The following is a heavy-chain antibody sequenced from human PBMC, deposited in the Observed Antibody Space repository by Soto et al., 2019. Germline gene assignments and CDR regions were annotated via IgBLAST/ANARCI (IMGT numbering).Heavy chain of an antibody. CDR3: ARDFGRAHGGGDCPPDY. D-gene: IGHD2-21*02. V-gene: IGHV3-33*01. CDR1: GFIFSYYG. Sequence: QVQVVESGGGAAHPGRSLRLSCVASGFIFSYYGMHWVRQAPGKGLEWVAVIWYDGTNEYYADSVKGRFFISRDNSQNTVSLQMNSLRVEDTAVYYCARDFGRAHGGGDCPPDYWGQGTRVTVSS. J-gene: IGHJ4*02. CDR2: IWYDGTNE.